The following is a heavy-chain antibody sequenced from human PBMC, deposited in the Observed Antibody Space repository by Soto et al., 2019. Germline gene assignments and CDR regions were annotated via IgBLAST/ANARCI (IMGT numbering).Heavy chain of an antibody. CDR1: GGTFSSYT. D-gene: IGHD2-15*01. Sequence: QVQLVQSGAEVKKPGSSVKVSCKASGGTFSSYTISWVRQAPGQGLEWMGRIIPILGIADYAQNFQGRVTITADQSTSTAYIELSSLRSEDTAVYYCAREQVILGTYGKDVWGQGTTVPVSS. CDR3: AREQVILGTYGKDV. J-gene: IGHJ6*02. CDR2: IIPILGIA. V-gene: IGHV1-69*08.